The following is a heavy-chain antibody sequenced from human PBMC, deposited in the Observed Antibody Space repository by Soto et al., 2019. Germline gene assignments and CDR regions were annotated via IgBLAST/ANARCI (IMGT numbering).Heavy chain of an antibody. CDR3: AREDGGGDRDHYALDV. V-gene: IGHV4-30-4*08. J-gene: IGHJ6*02. CDR2: IHYTGAI. CDR1: GGSISSEYYH. Sequence: QVLLQQSGPGLVEPSQTLSLTCAVSGGSISSEYYHWTWIRQSPGKGLEWIGYIHYTGAIMYNPSCKSPLRMSVDTPKDQSALQRTSGTAAATAAYFWAREDGGGDRDHYALDVWAQGTTVTLAS. D-gene: IGHD3-16*01.